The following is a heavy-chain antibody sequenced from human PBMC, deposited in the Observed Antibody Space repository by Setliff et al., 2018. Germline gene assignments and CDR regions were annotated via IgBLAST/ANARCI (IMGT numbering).Heavy chain of an antibody. Sequence: PGGSLRLSCAASGFTFSSYEMNWVRQAPGKGLEWVSYISSSGSYIYYADSVRGRFTISRDNAKNSLYLQMNSLRAEDTALYYCARANYYDSSGYYESDYWGQGTLVTVSS. CDR1: GFTFSSYE. D-gene: IGHD3-22*01. CDR3: ARANYYDSSGYYESDY. J-gene: IGHJ4*02. CDR2: ISSSGSYI. V-gene: IGHV3-48*03.